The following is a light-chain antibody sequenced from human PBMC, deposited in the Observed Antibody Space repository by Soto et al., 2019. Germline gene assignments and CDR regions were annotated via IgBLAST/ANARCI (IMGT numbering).Light chain of an antibody. Sequence: EIVLTQSTATLSLSPGERATLSCRASQSVSSYLAWYKQKPGQAPRLLIYDASNRATGIPARFSGSGSGTDFTLTISSLEPEDFAVYYCQQRSNWPPRITFGQGTRLEIK. CDR2: DAS. J-gene: IGKJ5*01. CDR1: QSVSSY. CDR3: QQRSNWPPRIT. V-gene: IGKV3-11*01.